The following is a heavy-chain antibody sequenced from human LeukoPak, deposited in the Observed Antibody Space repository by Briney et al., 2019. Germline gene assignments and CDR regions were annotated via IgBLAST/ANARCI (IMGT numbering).Heavy chain of an antibody. CDR2: IGGSGGST. Sequence: GGSLRLSCAASGFTFSSYAMSWVRQAPGKGLEWVSAIGGSGGSTYYADSVKGRFTISRDNSKNTLYLQMNSLRAEDTAVYYCAKELLRYFDWLYYFDYWGQGTLVTVSS. CDR1: GFTFSSYA. D-gene: IGHD3-9*01. V-gene: IGHV3-23*01. J-gene: IGHJ4*02. CDR3: AKELLRYFDWLYYFDY.